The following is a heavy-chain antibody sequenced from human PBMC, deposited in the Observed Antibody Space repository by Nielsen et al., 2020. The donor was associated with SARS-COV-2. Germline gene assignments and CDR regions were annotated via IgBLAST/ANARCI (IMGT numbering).Heavy chain of an antibody. V-gene: IGHV3-23*01. CDR3: ANGPGSWDY. CDR1: GFSVSSNY. CDR2: ISGNGDTT. J-gene: IGHJ4*02. D-gene: IGHD1-26*01. Sequence: GGSLRLSCAASGFSVSSNYMSWVRQAPGKGLEWVSAISGNGDTTYYADSVKGRFIISRDNSKNTLYLEMNSLRADDTAVYYCANGPGSWDYWGQGTLVTVSS.